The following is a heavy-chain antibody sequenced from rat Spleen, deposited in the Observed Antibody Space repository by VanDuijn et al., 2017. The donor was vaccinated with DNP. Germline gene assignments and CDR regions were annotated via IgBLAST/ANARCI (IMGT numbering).Heavy chain of an antibody. V-gene: IGHV3-3*01. CDR1: GYSITSSYR. J-gene: IGHJ2*01. CDR2: INSAGST. D-gene: IGHD4-4*01. Sequence: EVQLQESGPGLVKPSQSLSLTCSVTGYSITSSYRWNWIRKFPGNKLEWMGYINSAGSTNYNPSLKSRISITRDTSKNQFFLQVNSVTTEDTATYYCARSGGLCFDYWGQGVMVTVSS. CDR3: ARSGGLCFDY.